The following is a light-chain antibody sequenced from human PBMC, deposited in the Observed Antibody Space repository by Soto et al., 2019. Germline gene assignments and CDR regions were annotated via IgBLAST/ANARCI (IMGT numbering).Light chain of an antibody. CDR3: CSYAGNYHLV. Sequence: QSALTQPRSVSGSPGQSVPISCTGTSSDGGGYNYVSWYQQHPGKAPKLMISDVSKRPSGVLDRFSGSKSRNTASLTISGLQAEDEADYYCCSYAGNYHLVFGGGTKLPVL. V-gene: IGLV2-11*01. CDR2: DVS. CDR1: SSDGGGYNY. J-gene: IGLJ2*01.